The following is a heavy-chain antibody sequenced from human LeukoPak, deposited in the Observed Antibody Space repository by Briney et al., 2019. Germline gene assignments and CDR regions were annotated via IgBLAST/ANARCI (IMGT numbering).Heavy chain of an antibody. V-gene: IGHV4-4*07. CDR3: ARLRGYSGYPDY. Sequence: SETLSLTCTVSGGSISSYYWSWIRQPAGKGLEWIGRIYTSGSTNNNPSLKSRVTISVDTSKNQFSLNLSSVTAADTAVYYCARLRGYSGYPDYWGQGTLVTVSS. D-gene: IGHD5-12*01. CDR1: GGSISSYY. J-gene: IGHJ4*02. CDR2: IYTSGST.